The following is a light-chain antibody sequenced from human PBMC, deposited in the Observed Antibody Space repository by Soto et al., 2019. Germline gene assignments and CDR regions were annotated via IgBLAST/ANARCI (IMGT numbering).Light chain of an antibody. CDR2: AAS. V-gene: IGKV1-8*01. CDR1: QGISSY. CDR3: QQYYSYPRT. J-gene: IGKJ1*01. Sequence: AIRMTQSPSSFSASTGDRVTITCRASQGISSYLAWYQQKPGKAPKLLIYAASTLQSGVPSRFSGCGSGTDFTLTISCLQSEDFATSYCQQYYSYPRTFGQGTKVEIK.